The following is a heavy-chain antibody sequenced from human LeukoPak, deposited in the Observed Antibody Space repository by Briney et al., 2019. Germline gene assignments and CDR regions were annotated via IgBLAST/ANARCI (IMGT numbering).Heavy chain of an antibody. CDR2: IIPIFGTA. CDR1: GGTFSRYA. V-gene: IGHV1-69*15. CDR3: ARDRGYCSGGSCYSQDTTFDY. D-gene: IGHD2-15*01. J-gene: IGHJ4*02. Sequence: GSSVKVSCKASGGTFSRYAISWVRQAPGQGLEWMGRIIPIFGTANYAQKFQGRVTITPDESTRTAYMELSSLRYEDTAVYYCARDRGYCSGGSCYSQDTTFDYWGQGTLVTVSS.